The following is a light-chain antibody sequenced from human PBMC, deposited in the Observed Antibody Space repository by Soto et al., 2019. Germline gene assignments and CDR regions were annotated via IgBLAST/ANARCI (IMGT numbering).Light chain of an antibody. V-gene: IGLV2-14*01. Sequence: QSVLTQPASVSGSPGQSITISCTGTRSDVGGYNYVSWYQQDPGKAPKLLIYDVTSRPSGVSDRFAGSKSGNTASLTISGLQAEDEAHYYCSSYTSITTGVVFGGGTKLTVL. CDR3: SSYTSITTGVV. CDR1: RSDVGGYNY. CDR2: DVT. J-gene: IGLJ3*02.